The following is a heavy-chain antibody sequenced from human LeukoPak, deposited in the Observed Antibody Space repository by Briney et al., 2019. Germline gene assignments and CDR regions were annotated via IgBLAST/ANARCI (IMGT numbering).Heavy chain of an antibody. Sequence: ETLSLTCTVSGGSTSSSNYYWGWIRQAPGKGLEWVANIKQDSSAKAYVDSVKGRFTVSRDNAKNSMSLQMNSLRAEDTAIYYCVRWSYDNSAYYYDHWGQGTLVTVSS. D-gene: IGHD3-22*01. CDR3: VRWSYDNSAYYYDH. CDR2: IKQDSSAK. V-gene: IGHV3-7*03. CDR1: GGSTSSSNY. J-gene: IGHJ4*02.